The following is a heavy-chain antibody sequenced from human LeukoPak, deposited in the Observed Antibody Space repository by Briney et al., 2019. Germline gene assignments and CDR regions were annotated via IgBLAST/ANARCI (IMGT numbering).Heavy chain of an antibody. CDR3: ARRSGGHSYGLGY. Sequence: PSETLSLTCTVSGGSISSGSYYWSWIRQPAGKGLEWIGRIYTSGSTNYNPSLKSRVTISVDTSKNQFSLKLSSVTAADTAVYYCARRSGGHSYGLGYWGQGTLVTVSS. J-gene: IGHJ4*02. V-gene: IGHV4-61*02. D-gene: IGHD5-18*01. CDR1: GGSISSGSYY. CDR2: IYTSGST.